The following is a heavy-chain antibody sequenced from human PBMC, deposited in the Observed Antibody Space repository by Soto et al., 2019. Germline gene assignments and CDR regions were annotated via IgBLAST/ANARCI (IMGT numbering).Heavy chain of an antibody. CDR1: GFTFSSYA. V-gene: IGHV3-23*01. D-gene: IGHD2-2*01. CDR3: AKGGSSIVVVPAAKGGDYYGMDV. J-gene: IGHJ6*02. Sequence: PGGSLRLSCAASGFTFSSYAMSWVRQAPGKGLEWVSAISGSGGSTYYADSVKGRFTISRDNSKNTLYLQMNSLRAEDTAVYYCAKGGSSIVVVPAAKGGDYYGMDVWGQGTTVTV. CDR2: ISGSGGST.